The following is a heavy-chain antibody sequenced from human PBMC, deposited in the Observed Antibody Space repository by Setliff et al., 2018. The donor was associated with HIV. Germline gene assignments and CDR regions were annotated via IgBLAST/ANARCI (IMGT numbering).Heavy chain of an antibody. CDR1: GYTFTSYA. D-gene: IGHD3-3*01. CDR3: ARVGLKHYYYGMCV. Sequence: GASVKVSCKASGYTFTSYAMHWVRQAPGQRLEWMVWINAGNGNTKYSQKFQGRVTITRDTSASTAYMELSSLRSEDTAVYYCARVGLKHYYYGMCVWGQGTTVTVSS. CDR2: INAGNGNT. V-gene: IGHV1-3*01. J-gene: IGHJ6*02.